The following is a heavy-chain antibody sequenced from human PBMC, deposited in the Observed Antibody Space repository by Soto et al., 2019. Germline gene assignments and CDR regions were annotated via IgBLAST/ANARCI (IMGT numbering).Heavy chain of an antibody. D-gene: IGHD3-10*01. CDR3: TFAYYYGSGSYPYYYYGMDV. Sequence: SETLSLTCAVSGGSISSSNWWSWVRQPPGKGLEWIGEIYHSGSTNYNPSLKSRVTISVDKSKNQFSLKLSSVTAADTAVYYCTFAYYYGSGSYPYYYYGMDVWGQGTTVTVSS. CDR2: IYHSGST. V-gene: IGHV4-4*02. J-gene: IGHJ6*02. CDR1: GGSISSSNW.